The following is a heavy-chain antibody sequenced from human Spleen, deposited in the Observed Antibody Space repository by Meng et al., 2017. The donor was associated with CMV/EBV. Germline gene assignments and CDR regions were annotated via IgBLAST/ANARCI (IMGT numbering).Heavy chain of an antibody. CDR3: ARISRGTGTIYLDY. J-gene: IGHJ4*02. D-gene: IGHD1-1*01. V-gene: IGHV3-7*01. Sequence: GGSLRLSCAASGFTFTTYWMSWVRQAPGKGLEWVANIKEVGTEKYLAGSVKGRFAISRDNAKSSIYPQMNSLRAEDTALYYCARISRGTGTIYLDYWGQGTPVTVSS. CDR2: IKEVGTEK. CDR1: GFTFTTYW.